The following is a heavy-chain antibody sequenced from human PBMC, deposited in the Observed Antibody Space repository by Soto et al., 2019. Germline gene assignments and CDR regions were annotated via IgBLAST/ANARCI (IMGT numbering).Heavy chain of an antibody. J-gene: IGHJ6*03. V-gene: IGHV3-7*01. Sequence: WGSLRLSCAASGFTFSIYWMSLVRQAPGKGLEWVANIKQDGSEKYYVDSVKGRFTISRDNAKNSLYLQMNSLRAEDTAVYYCARGGCSSTSCYDPVAYYYYYMDVWGKGTTVTVSS. CDR2: IKQDGSEK. CDR3: ARGGCSSTSCYDPVAYYYYYMDV. D-gene: IGHD2-2*01. CDR1: GFTFSIYW.